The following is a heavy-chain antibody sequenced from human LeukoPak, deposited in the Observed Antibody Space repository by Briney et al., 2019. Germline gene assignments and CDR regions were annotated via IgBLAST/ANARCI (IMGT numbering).Heavy chain of an antibody. CDR2: ISAYNDNT. D-gene: IGHD2-2*01. CDR3: ARDSSTSYYYYGMDV. J-gene: IGHJ6*02. V-gene: IGHV1-18*01. CDR1: GYTFTSYG. Sequence: ASVKVSCKASGYTFTSYGISWVRQAPGQGLEWMGWISAYNDNTNYAQKLQGRVTMTTDTSTSTAYMELRSLRSDDTAVYYCARDSSTSYYYYGMDVWGQGTTVTVSS.